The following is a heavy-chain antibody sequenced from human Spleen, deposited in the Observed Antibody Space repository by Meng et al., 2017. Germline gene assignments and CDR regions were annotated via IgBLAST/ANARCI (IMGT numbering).Heavy chain of an antibody. CDR1: GGSVTNYD. V-gene: IGHV4-59*02. Sequence: SETLSLTCTVSGGSVTNYDWSWIRQPPGKGLEWIAYSYYSGTSSYNPSLESRVTISLDTSTNQFSLMLSSVTTADTAVYYCGRDSSVDYYYYGMDVWGQGAPVTVSS. CDR3: GRDSSVDYYYYGMDV. CDR2: SYYSGTS. J-gene: IGHJ6*02.